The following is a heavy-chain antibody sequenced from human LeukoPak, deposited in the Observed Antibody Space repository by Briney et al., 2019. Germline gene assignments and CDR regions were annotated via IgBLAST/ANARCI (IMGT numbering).Heavy chain of an antibody. D-gene: IGHD3-22*01. J-gene: IGHJ4*02. Sequence: PGGSLRLSCAAYGFTFPSFSFNWVRQAPGKGLEWVSSINTVATYIYYADSVRGRFTISRDNAKNSVYLQMDSLRAEETAVYYCARLRRNGDSGGFYYYYDYWGQGTLVTVSS. CDR1: GFTFPSFS. V-gene: IGHV3-21*01. CDR3: ARLRRNGDSGGFYYYYDY. CDR2: INTVATYI.